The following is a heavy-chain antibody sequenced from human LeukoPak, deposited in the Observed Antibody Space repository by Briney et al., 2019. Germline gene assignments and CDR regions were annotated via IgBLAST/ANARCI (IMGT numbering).Heavy chain of an antibody. Sequence: GGSLTLSCAASGFTFSSYSMNWVGQAPGKGLEWVSSISSSSSYIDYADSVRGRFTISRDNAKNSLYLQLNSLRAEDTAVYYCGNLGHSDSSGYLGALDYWGKRALVSVSS. V-gene: IGHV3-21*04. D-gene: IGHD3-22*01. CDR1: GFTFSSYS. CDR2: ISSSSSYI. J-gene: IGHJ4*02. CDR3: GNLGHSDSSGYLGALDY.